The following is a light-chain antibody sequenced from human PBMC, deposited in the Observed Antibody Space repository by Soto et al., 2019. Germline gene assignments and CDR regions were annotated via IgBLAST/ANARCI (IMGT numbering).Light chain of an antibody. CDR2: DND. CDR1: RSNIGNNY. V-gene: IGLV1-51*01. Sequence: QSVLTQPPSASAAPGQKVTVSCSGSRSNIGNNYVSWYQHLPGTAPKLLIYDNDKRPSGIPDRFSASKSGTSATLDITGLQTGEEADYYCEAWDSNLSVGVFGGGTKITVL. J-gene: IGLJ2*01. CDR3: EAWDSNLSVGV.